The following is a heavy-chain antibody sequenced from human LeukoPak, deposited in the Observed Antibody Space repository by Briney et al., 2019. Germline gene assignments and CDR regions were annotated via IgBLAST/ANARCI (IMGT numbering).Heavy chain of an antibody. D-gene: IGHD2-21*02. V-gene: IGHV4-59*01. Sequence: SETLSLTCTVSGGSISSYYWSWIRQPPGKGLGWIGYIYYSGSTNYNPSLKSRVTISVDTSKNQFSLKLSSVTAADTAVYYCAAQLVVTGTFDYWGQGTLVTVSS. CDR2: IYYSGST. CDR3: AAQLVVTGTFDY. CDR1: GGSISSYY. J-gene: IGHJ4*02.